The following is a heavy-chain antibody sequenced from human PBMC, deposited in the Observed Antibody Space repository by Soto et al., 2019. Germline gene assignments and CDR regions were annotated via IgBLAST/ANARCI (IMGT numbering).Heavy chain of an antibody. D-gene: IGHD3-22*01. Sequence: VASVKVSCKASGYTFTSYGISWVRQAPGQGLEWMGWISAYNGNTNYAQKLQGRVTMTTDTSTSTAYMGLRSLRSDDTAVYYCARGRYYDSSGYYGPDAFDIWGQGTMVTVSS. CDR3: ARGRYYDSSGYYGPDAFDI. J-gene: IGHJ3*02. CDR2: ISAYNGNT. CDR1: GYTFTSYG. V-gene: IGHV1-18*01.